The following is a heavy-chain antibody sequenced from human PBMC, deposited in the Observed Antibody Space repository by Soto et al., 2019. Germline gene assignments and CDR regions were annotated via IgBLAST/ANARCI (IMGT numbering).Heavy chain of an antibody. J-gene: IGHJ4*02. Sequence: GSLRLSCAASGFTFSSYAMSWVRQAPGKGLEWVSAISGSGGSTYYADSVKGRFTISRDNSKNTLYLQMNSLRAEDTAVYYCAKDLSITGTPYYFDYWGQGTLVTVSS. CDR2: ISGSGGST. V-gene: IGHV3-23*01. CDR1: GFTFSSYA. CDR3: AKDLSITGTPYYFDY. D-gene: IGHD1-20*01.